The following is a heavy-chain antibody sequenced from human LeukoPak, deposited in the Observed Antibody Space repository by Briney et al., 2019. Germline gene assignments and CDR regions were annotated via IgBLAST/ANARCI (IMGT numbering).Heavy chain of an antibody. CDR3: ATVSGGSYQDY. J-gene: IGHJ4*02. CDR1: GYTLTGLS. CDR2: SDPEDGET. D-gene: IGHD1-26*01. V-gene: IGHV1-24*01. Sequence: ASVKVSCKVSGYTLTGLSMHWVRQAPGKGLEWMGGSDPEDGETIYAQKFQGRVTMTEDTSADTAYMELSSLRSEDTAVYYCATVSGGSYQDYWGQGTLVTVSS.